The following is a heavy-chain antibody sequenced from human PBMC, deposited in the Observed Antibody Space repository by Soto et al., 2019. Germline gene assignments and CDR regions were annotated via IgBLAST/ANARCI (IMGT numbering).Heavy chain of an antibody. CDR3: ARAGRGYCSGGSCCSGLHGMDV. V-gene: IGHV4-28*03. D-gene: IGHD2-15*01. CDR2: IYYSGTT. J-gene: IGHJ6*02. Sequence: SETLSLTCAVSGYSISSSNWWGWIRQPPGKGLEWIGYIYYSGTTYYNPSLKSRVTMSVDKSKNQFSLKLSSVTAADTAVYYCARAGRGYCSGGSCCSGLHGMDVWGQGTTVTVSS. CDR1: GYSISSSNW.